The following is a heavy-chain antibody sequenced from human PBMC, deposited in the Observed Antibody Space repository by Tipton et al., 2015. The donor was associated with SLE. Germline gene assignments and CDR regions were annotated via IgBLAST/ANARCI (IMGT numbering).Heavy chain of an antibody. CDR1: GGSISSHY. J-gene: IGHJ3*02. V-gene: IGHV4-59*08. D-gene: IGHD3-10*01. CDR2: IYYSGST. Sequence: TLSLTCTVSGGSISSHYWSWIRQPPGKGLEWIGYIYYSGSTNYNPSLKSRVTISVDTSKNQFSLKLSSVTAADTAVYYCARRVLLWFGEAPDAFDIWGQGTMVTVSS. CDR3: ARRVLLWFGEAPDAFDI.